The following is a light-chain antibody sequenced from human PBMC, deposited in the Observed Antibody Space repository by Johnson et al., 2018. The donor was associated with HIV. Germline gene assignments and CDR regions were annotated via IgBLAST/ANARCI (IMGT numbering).Light chain of an antibody. CDR2: DNN. J-gene: IGLJ1*01. CDR1: SSNIGNNY. CDR3: GTWYSSLRGCF. V-gene: IGLV1-51*01. Sequence: QSVLTQPPSVSAAPGQKVTISCSGSSSNIGNNYVSWYQQVPGTAPKLLIFDNNKRPSGIPDRFSGSKSGTSATLGITGLQTGDEADYYCGTWYSSLRGCFFGTGTKVTVL.